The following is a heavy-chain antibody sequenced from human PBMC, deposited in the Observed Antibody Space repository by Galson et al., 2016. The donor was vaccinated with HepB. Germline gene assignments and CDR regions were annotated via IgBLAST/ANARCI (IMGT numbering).Heavy chain of an antibody. Sequence: SLRLSCAASGFTLTSYGMHWVRQAPGKGLEWVAVIWFDGSNKYYADSVKGRFTISRDNSKNTLYLQMNSLRAEDTAVYYCTLATRYDAFDIGGQGTLVTVSA. CDR3: TLATRYDAFDI. CDR1: GFTLTSYG. CDR2: IWFDGSNK. V-gene: IGHV3-33*01. J-gene: IGHJ3*02. D-gene: IGHD6-6*01.